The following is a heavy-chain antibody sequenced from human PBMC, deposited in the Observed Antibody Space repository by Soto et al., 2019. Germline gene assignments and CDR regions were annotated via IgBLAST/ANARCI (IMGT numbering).Heavy chain of an antibody. CDR1: GFTFSTYA. CDR2: ITSNGGNT. J-gene: IGHJ6*02. D-gene: IGHD2-21*01. V-gene: IGHV3-64*01. Sequence: EVQLVESGGGLVQPGGSLRLSCAASGFTFSTYAMHWVRQAPGKGLECVSAITSNGGNTDYASSVKGRFTISRDHSKNTLYLQMGSLRAEDMAVYYCARRIPFGYGMDVWGQGTTVTVSS. CDR3: ARRIPFGYGMDV.